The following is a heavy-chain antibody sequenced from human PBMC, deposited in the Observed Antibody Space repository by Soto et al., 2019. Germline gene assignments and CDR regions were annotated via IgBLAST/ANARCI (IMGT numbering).Heavy chain of an antibody. CDR2: ISYDGSDK. CDR1: GFTFSSYA. Sequence: GPLRLSSAASGFTFSSYAMHWIRQAPGKGLEWVALISYDGSDKDYADSVKGRFTISRDNSRNTLFLQMNSLRAEDTAVYYCARDYYKYYDSSGYYRSPAYWGQGTLVTVSS. J-gene: IGHJ4*02. V-gene: IGHV3-30-3*01. D-gene: IGHD3-22*01. CDR3: ARDYYKYYDSSGYYRSPAY.